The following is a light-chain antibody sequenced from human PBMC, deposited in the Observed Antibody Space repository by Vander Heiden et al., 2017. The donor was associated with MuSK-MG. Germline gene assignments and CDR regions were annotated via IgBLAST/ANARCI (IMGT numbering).Light chain of an antibody. J-gene: IGKJ1*01. CDR3: QQYDQWPLA. CDR2: GAS. Sequence: VMTQFPATLPVSPGEGATLSCTASQSIKSNLAWFQQKAGQAPRLVMYGASTRATGIPGRFSGSQSGTEFTLTISSLQSEDLAVYYCQQYDQWPLAFGQGTKVEI. CDR1: QSIKSN. V-gene: IGKV3-15*01.